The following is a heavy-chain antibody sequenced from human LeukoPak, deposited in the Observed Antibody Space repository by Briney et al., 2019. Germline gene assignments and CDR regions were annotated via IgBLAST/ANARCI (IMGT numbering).Heavy chain of an antibody. D-gene: IGHD6-13*01. J-gene: IGHJ3*02. CDR2: IRYDVSIK. V-gene: IGHV3-30*02. Sequence: GGSLRLSCAASGFIFSNYGMHWVRQAPGKGLEWMSFIRYDVSIKYYADSVKGRFTISRDNSKSTLYLQMNSLRAEDTAVYYCARVSSSWFFAFDIWGQGTLVTVSS. CDR3: ARVSSSWFFAFDI. CDR1: GFIFSNYG.